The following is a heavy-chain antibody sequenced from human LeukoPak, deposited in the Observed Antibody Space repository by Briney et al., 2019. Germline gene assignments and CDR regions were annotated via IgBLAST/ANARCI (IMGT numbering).Heavy chain of an antibody. V-gene: IGHV1-2*02. D-gene: IGHD5-18*01. CDR1: GYTFTGYY. CDR2: INPNSGGT. Sequence: ASVKVSCKASGYTFTGYYMHWVRQAPGQGLEWMGWINPNSGGTNYAQKFQGRVTMTRDTSISTAYMELSRLRSDDTAVYYCAGEVQWIQLWRDYWGQGTLVTVSS. J-gene: IGHJ4*02. CDR3: AGEVQWIQLWRDY.